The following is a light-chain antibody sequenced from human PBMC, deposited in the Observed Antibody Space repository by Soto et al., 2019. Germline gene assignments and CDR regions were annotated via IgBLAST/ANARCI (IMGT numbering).Light chain of an antibody. V-gene: IGKV2D-29*01. CDR3: MQSTQLPPT. CDR2: EVS. Sequence: DVVMTQSPLSLPVTLVHPASISFRSSQILLHITGETFLFWYLQKPGQPPQLLIYEVSTRVSGVPDRFSGSGSGTDFTLEISRVETDDVGIYYCMQSTQLPPTFGQGTRLEI. J-gene: IGKJ5*01. CDR1: QILLHITGETF.